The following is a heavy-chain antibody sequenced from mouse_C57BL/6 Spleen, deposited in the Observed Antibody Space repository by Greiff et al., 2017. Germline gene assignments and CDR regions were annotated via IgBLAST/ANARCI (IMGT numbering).Heavy chain of an antibody. D-gene: IGHD1-1*01. CDR2: IRSKSNNYAT. CDR3: VRGSSSAWFAY. J-gene: IGHJ3*01. Sequence: EVQLVESGGGLVQPKGSLKLSCTASGFSFNTYAMNWVRQAPGKGLEWVARIRSKSNNYATYYADSVKDRFTISRDDSESMLYLQMNNLKTEDTAMYYCVRGSSSAWFAYWGQGTLVTVSA. CDR1: GFSFNTYA. V-gene: IGHV10-1*01.